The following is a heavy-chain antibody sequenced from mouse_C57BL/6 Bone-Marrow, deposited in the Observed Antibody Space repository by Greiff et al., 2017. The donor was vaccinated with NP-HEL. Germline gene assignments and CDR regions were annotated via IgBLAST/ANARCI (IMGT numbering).Heavy chain of an antibody. D-gene: IGHD3-2*02. CDR3: ARCKADEATYAG. CDR2: IHPNSGST. CDR1: GYTFTSYW. J-gene: IGHJ3*01. V-gene: IGHV1-64*01. Sequence: QVQLQQPGAELVQPGASVKLSCKASGYTFTSYWMHWVQQRPGQGLEWIGMIHPNSGSTNYHETFKSKATMTVDKSSSIAYMQLSSLTSEDSAVYYGARCKADEATYAGWGKGTLVTASA.